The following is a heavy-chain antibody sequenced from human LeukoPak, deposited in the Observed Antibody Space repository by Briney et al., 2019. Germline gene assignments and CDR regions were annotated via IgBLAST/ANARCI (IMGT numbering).Heavy chain of an antibody. D-gene: IGHD6-13*01. Sequence: ASVKVSCKASGGTFSSNAISWVRQAPGQGLEWMGGIIPIFGSANYAQKFQGRVTITADESTSTAYMELSSLRSEDTAVYYCAFARPGIAAAGTWFDPWGQGTLVTVSS. CDR2: IIPIFGSA. J-gene: IGHJ5*02. CDR1: GGTFSSNA. V-gene: IGHV1-69*13. CDR3: AFARPGIAAAGTWFDP.